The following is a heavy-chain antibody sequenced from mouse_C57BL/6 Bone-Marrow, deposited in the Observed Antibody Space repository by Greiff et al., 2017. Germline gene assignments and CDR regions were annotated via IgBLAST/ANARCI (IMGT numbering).Heavy chain of an antibody. CDR2: INPSSGYT. D-gene: IGHD1-1*01. Sequence: VQLQQSGAELARPGASVKMSCKASGYTFTSYTMHWVKQRPGQGLEWIGYINPSSGYTKYNQKFKDKATLTADKSSSTAYMQLSSLTSEDSAVYYCARPSSYGLHMDYWGQGTSVTVSS. CDR1: GYTFTSYT. V-gene: IGHV1-4*01. J-gene: IGHJ4*01. CDR3: ARPSSYGLHMDY.